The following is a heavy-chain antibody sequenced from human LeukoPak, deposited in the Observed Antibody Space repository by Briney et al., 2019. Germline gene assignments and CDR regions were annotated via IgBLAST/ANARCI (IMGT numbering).Heavy chain of an antibody. Sequence: SETLSLTCTVSGGSFSSYYWSWIRQPAGKGLEWIGRFYTSESSNSNPSLKSRVTMSVDTSKNQFSLKLSSVTAADTAVYYCAREGREFDSTGSRYYYYYMDVWGKGTTVTVSS. CDR1: GGSFSSYY. J-gene: IGHJ6*03. CDR2: FYTSESS. D-gene: IGHD1-14*01. CDR3: AREGREFDSTGSRYYYYYMDV. V-gene: IGHV4-4*07.